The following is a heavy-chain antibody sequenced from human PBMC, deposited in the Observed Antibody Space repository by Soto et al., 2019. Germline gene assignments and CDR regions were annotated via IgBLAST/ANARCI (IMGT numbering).Heavy chain of an antibody. Sequence: QLVQSGGEVKQPGASVKVSCKAPRDTFTSYYINWVRQAPGQGLEWMGVINPHGGSTAYAQKFKGRVTLTRGPSGSTVYMEVSSLTSEDTAMYYCARSSGGNFGIIIEGTNWFAPWGQGTLVTVSS. CDR2: INPHGGST. D-gene: IGHD1-26*01. V-gene: IGHV1-46*01. CDR3: ARSSGGNFGIIIEGTNWFAP. CDR1: RDTFTSYY. J-gene: IGHJ5*02.